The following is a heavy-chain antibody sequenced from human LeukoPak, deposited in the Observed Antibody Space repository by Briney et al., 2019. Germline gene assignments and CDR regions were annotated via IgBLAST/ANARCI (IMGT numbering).Heavy chain of an antibody. CDR3: ARASGITIFGVVTKGYYYMDV. V-gene: IGHV4-61*02. D-gene: IGHD3-3*01. CDR2: IYTSGST. CDR1: GDSISSTSFY. Sequence: PSETLSLTRGVSGDSISSTSFYWSWIRQPAGKGLEWIGRIYTSGSTNYNPSLKSRVTISVDTSKNQFSLKLSSVTAADTAVYYCARASGITIFGVVTKGYYYMDVWGKGTTVTVSS. J-gene: IGHJ6*03.